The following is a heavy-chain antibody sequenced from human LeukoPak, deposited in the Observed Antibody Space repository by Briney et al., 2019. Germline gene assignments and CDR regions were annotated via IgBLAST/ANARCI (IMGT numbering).Heavy chain of an antibody. J-gene: IGHJ4*02. V-gene: IGHV5-51*01. CDR3: ARLSDGSGSYYTPIDY. CDR2: IYPGDSDT. D-gene: IGHD3-10*01. CDR1: GYSFTSYW. Sequence: GESLKISCKGSGYSFTSYWIGWVRQMPGKGLEWMGIIYPGDSDTRYSPSFQGQVTISADKSISTAYLQWSSLEASDTAMYYCARLSDGSGSYYTPIDYWGQGTLVTVSS.